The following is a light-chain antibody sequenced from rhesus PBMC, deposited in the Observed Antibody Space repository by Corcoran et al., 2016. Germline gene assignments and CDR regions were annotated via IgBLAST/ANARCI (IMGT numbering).Light chain of an antibody. CDR1: QGISSY. V-gene: IGKV1-32*01. J-gene: IGKJ2*01. Sequence: DIQMTQSPSSLAASVGDRVTITCRASQGISSYLNWYQQKPGKAPKLLNYYANRLERGVPSRFSGSGSRTEFTLIISSLQPEDFATYYCHQYNSLPYRFCQGTKVEIK. CDR3: HQYNSLPYR. CDR2: YAN.